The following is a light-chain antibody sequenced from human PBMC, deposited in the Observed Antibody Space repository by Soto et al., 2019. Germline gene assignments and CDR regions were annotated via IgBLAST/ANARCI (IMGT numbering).Light chain of an antibody. CDR1: SSDVGGYKY. J-gene: IGLJ1*01. CDR2: EVN. CDR3: SSYAGINNLGV. V-gene: IGLV2-8*01. Sequence: QSVLTQPPSASGSPGQSVTISCTGTSSDVGGYKYVPWYQQHPGKAPKLMIFEVNKRPSGVPDRFSGSKSGNTASLTVSGLQAEDEADYYCSSYAGINNLGVFGTGTKLTVL.